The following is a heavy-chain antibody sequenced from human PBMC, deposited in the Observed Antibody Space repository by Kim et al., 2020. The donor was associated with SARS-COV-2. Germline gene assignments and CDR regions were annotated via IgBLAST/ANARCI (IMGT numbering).Heavy chain of an antibody. Sequence: GGSLRLSCAAAGFTFSRSGMHWVRQAPGKGLEWVALIWYVSSKKYYGDSVKGRFTISRDNSKNTLDLQMNSLRDEDTAVYYCARGRLHSGGMDVWGQGTTVTVSS. CDR2: IWYVSSKK. D-gene: IGHD3-10*01. J-gene: IGHJ6*02. CDR1: GFTFSRSG. V-gene: IGHV3-33*01. CDR3: ARGRLHSGGMDV.